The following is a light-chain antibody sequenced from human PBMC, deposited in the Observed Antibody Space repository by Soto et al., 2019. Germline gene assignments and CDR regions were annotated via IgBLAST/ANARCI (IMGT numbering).Light chain of an antibody. CDR3: QQYDTYST. Sequence: DIQMTQSPSTLSASVGDRVTITCRASQSISNRLAWYHQKPGKTPNLLIYDASNLGSGVPSRFSGGGSGTEFTLTISSLQPDDFATYYCQQYDTYSTFGQGTKVDIK. CDR2: DAS. V-gene: IGKV1-5*01. J-gene: IGKJ1*01. CDR1: QSISNR.